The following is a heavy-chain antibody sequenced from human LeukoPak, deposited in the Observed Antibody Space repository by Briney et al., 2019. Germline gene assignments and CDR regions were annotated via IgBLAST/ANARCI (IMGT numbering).Heavy chain of an antibody. V-gene: IGHV3-30*02. J-gene: IGHJ5*02. CDR3: ARDLSGVPGRYFDWLPGESNWFDP. Sequence: GGSLRLSCAASGFTFSSYGMHWVRQAPGKGLEWVAFIRYDGSNKYYADSVKGRFTISRDNSKNTLYLQMNSLRAEDTAVYYCARDLSGVPGRYFDWLPGESNWFDPWGQGTLVTVSS. CDR2: IRYDGSNK. D-gene: IGHD3-9*01. CDR1: GFTFSSYG.